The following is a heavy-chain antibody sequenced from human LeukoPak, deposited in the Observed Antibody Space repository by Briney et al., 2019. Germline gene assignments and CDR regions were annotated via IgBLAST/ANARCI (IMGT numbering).Heavy chain of an antibody. V-gene: IGHV3-30*19. Sequence: GGPLRLSCAASGFTFSNYGMHWVRQAPGKGLEWVAFIEYDGTNIHFADSVRGRFTISRDNSEDTLYLQIITLRAVDTAAYYCARNRLRATATYMDVWGKGTTVTVSS. CDR3: ARNRLRATATYMDV. CDR2: IEYDGTNI. CDR1: GFTFSNYG. D-gene: IGHD2-15*01. J-gene: IGHJ6*04.